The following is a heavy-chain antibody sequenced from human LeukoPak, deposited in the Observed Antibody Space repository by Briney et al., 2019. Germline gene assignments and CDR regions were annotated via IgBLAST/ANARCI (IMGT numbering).Heavy chain of an antibody. CDR1: GFTFSSYS. V-gene: IGHV3-48*01. J-gene: IGHJ3*02. CDR3: ARDPKLSAAAGIGAFDI. CDR2: ISSSSSTI. Sequence: PGGSLRLSCAASGFTFSSYSMNWVRQAPGKGLEWVPYISSSSSTIYYADSVKGRFTISRDNAKNSLYLQMNSLRAEDTAVYYCARDPKLSAAAGIGAFDIWGQGTMVTVSS. D-gene: IGHD6-13*01.